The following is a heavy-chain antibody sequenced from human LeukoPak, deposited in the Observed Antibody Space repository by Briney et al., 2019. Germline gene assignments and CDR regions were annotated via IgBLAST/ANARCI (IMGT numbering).Heavy chain of an antibody. CDR1: GFTFSSYA. CDR2: ISGSGGST. CDR3: TKSVGWGGYDAVDI. V-gene: IGHV3-23*01. D-gene: IGHD3-16*01. Sequence: PGGSLRLSCAASGFTFSSYAMSWVRQAPGKGLEWVSAISGSGGSTYYADSVKGRFTISRDNSKNTQYLQMNSLRPEDTAVYYSTKSVGWGGYDAVDIWGQGTMVTVSS. J-gene: IGHJ3*02.